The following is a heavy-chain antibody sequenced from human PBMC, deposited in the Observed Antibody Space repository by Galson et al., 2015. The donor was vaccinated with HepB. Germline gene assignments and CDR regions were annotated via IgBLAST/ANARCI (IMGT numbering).Heavy chain of an antibody. D-gene: IGHD3-10*01. Sequence: SVKVSCKASGYTFTGYYMHWVRQAPGQGLEWMGWINPNSGGTNYAQKFQGRVTMNRDTSISTAYMELSRLRSDDTAVYYWARVDTNYYGSGAENDAFDIWGQGTMVTVSS. CDR2: INPNSGGT. CDR3: ARVDTNYYGSGAENDAFDI. J-gene: IGHJ3*02. CDR1: GYTFTGYY. V-gene: IGHV1-2*02.